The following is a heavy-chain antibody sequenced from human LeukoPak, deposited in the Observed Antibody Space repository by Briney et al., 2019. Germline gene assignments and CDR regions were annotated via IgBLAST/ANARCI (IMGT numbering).Heavy chain of an antibody. CDR2: ISGSGGST. D-gene: IGHD6-13*01. V-gene: IGHV3-23*01. Sequence: GVSLRLSRAASGFTFSSYAMSWVRQAPGKGLEWVSAISGSGGSTYYADSVKGRFTISRDNSKNTLYLQMNSLRAEDTAVYYCAKDSDQQLVHRFDPWGQGTLVTVSS. CDR1: GFTFSSYA. J-gene: IGHJ5*02. CDR3: AKDSDQQLVHRFDP.